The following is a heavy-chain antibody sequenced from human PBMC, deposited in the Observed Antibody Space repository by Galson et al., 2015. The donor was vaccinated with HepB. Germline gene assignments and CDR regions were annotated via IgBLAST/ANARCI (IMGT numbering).Heavy chain of an antibody. V-gene: IGHV1-18*01. CDR3: STTRIAAAGTGAFDI. CDR2: ISAYNGNT. CDR1: GYTFTSYG. Sequence: SVKVSCKASGYTFTSYGISWVRQAPGQGLEWMGWISAYNGNTNYAQKLQGRVTMTTDTSTSTAYMELRSLRSDDTAVYYCSTTRIAAAGTGAFDIWGQGTMVTVSS. D-gene: IGHD6-13*01. J-gene: IGHJ3*02.